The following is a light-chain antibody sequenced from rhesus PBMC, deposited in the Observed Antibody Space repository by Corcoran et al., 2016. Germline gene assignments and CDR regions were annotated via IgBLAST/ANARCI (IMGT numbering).Light chain of an antibody. CDR2: KAS. Sequence: DIQMTQSPSSLSASVGDRVTITCRASENVHNSFNGYQQKPGKAPKLLFSKASTLQSGVPLRFSGSGSVTVYTFSISGLQPEDVATYYCQHSYGTPWTFGQGTKVEIK. J-gene: IGKJ1*01. CDR3: QHSYGTPWT. V-gene: IGKV1-74*01. CDR1: ENVHNS.